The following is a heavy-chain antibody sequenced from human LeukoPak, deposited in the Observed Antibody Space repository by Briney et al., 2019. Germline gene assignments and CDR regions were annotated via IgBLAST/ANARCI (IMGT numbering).Heavy chain of an antibody. CDR1: GFTFSSYA. Sequence: GGSLRLSCAASGFTFSSYAMSWVRQAPGKGLERVSAISGSGGSTYYADSVKGRFTISRDNSKNTLYLQMNSLRAEDTAVYYCAKDRADYYGSGGHHNWFDPWGQGTLVTVSS. CDR3: AKDRADYYGSGGHHNWFDP. D-gene: IGHD3-10*01. J-gene: IGHJ5*02. V-gene: IGHV3-23*01. CDR2: ISGSGGST.